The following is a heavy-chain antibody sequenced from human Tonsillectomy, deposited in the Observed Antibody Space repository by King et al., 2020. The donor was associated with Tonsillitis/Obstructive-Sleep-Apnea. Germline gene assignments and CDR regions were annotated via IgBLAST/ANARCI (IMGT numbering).Heavy chain of an antibody. Sequence: QLVQSGGGVVQPGRSLRLSCAASGFTFSSYGMHWVRQAPGKGLEWVAVISYDGSNKYYADSVKGRFTISRDNSKNTLYLQMNSLRAEDTAVYYCAFPHCSSTSCYKGSYYYYGMDVWGQGTTVTVSS. J-gene: IGHJ6*02. CDR3: AFPHCSSTSCYKGSYYYYGMDV. V-gene: IGHV3-30*03. CDR1: GFTFSSYG. CDR2: ISYDGSNK. D-gene: IGHD2-2*02.